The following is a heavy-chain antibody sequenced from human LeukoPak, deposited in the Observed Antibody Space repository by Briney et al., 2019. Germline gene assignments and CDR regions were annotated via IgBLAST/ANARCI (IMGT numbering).Heavy chain of an antibody. J-gene: IGHJ4*02. Sequence: PSETLSLTCTVSGGSISGHYWSWIRQPPGKGLEWIGFIYYSGSTKYNPSLKSRVNISIDTSKNQFSLRLNSVTAADTAVYYCARASGVSSYLLPIWGQGTLVTVSS. CDR2: IYYSGST. CDR3: ARASGVSSYLLPI. CDR1: GGSISGHY. V-gene: IGHV4-59*11. D-gene: IGHD2-8*01.